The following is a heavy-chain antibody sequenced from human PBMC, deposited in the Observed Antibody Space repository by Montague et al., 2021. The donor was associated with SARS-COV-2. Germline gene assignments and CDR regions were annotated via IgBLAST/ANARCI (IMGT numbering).Heavy chain of an antibody. V-gene: IGHV3-9*01. CDR2: ISWNSGSR. Sequence: SLRLSCAASGFTFGDYAMRWVRQTPGKGLEWVSGISWNSGSRGYADSVKGRFTIYRDNAKNSLYLQMNSLRTEDTAFYYCAKDYYFGAFDIWGQGTVVTVSS. D-gene: IGHD3-10*01. CDR3: AKDYYFGAFDI. CDR1: GFTFGDYA. J-gene: IGHJ3*02.